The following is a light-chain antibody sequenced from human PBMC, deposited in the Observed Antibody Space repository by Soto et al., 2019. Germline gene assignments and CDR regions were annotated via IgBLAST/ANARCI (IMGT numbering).Light chain of an antibody. V-gene: IGKV1-39*01. CDR3: QQLNSYPLT. CDR2: GAS. Sequence: DIQITHAPASLTSSIAARFNINCRPSQSISTYLHWYQQKPGEAPKLLISGASSLQSGVPSRFSGSGSGTDFTLTISSLQPEDFATYYCQQLNSYPLTFGGGTKVDNK. CDR1: QSISTY. J-gene: IGKJ4*01.